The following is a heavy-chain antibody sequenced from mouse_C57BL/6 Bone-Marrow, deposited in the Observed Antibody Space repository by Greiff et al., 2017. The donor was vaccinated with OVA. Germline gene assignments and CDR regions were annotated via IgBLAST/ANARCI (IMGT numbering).Heavy chain of an antibody. Sequence: VQLKESGGGLVKPGGSLKLSCAASGFTFSDYGMHWVRQAPEKGLEWVAYISSGSSTIYYADTVKGRFTITRDNAKNTLFLQMTSLRSEDTAMYYCAMLLTGIYFDYWGQGTTLTVSS. CDR2: ISSGSSTI. V-gene: IGHV5-17*01. D-gene: IGHD4-1*01. CDR1: GFTFSDYG. CDR3: AMLLTGIYFDY. J-gene: IGHJ2*01.